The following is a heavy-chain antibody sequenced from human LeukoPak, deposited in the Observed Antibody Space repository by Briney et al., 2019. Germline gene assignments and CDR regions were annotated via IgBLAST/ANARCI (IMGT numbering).Heavy chain of an antibody. CDR3: ARGMTNPFDY. CDR2: IYSGGST. Sequence: GGSLRLFCAASGFTVSTNYMRWVRQAPGKGLEWVSVIYSGGSTYCADSVKGRFTIFRHNSENTLYLQMNSLRAEDTAVYYCARGMTNPFDYWGQGTLVTVSS. J-gene: IGHJ4*02. CDR1: GFTVSTNY. V-gene: IGHV3-53*04. D-gene: IGHD4-11*01.